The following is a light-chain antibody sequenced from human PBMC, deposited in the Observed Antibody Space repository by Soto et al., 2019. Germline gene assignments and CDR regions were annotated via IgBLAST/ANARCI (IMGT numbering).Light chain of an antibody. CDR3: CSYAGSTNFVL. V-gene: IGLV2-23*01. J-gene: IGLJ3*02. Sequence: QSALTQPASVSGSPGQSIIISCTGASSDVGTYSLVSWYQQHPGKAPKLMIYEGSRRPSGVSNRFSGSTSDNMASLTISGLQAEDEADYYCCSYAGSTNFVLFGGGTKVTVL. CDR2: EGS. CDR1: SSDVGTYSL.